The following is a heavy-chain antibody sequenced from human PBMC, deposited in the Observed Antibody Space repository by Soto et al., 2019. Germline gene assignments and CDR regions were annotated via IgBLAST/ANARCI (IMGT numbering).Heavy chain of an antibody. D-gene: IGHD2-2*01. J-gene: IGHJ4*02. V-gene: IGHV1-18*04. CDR1: GYTFTNSG. CDR3: AITTCSATSCYLELIY. Sequence: ASVKVSCKASGYTFTNSGISWVRQAPGQGLGWMGWVSGYNGNTNYAQKVQGRVTMTTDTSTNTAYMELRSLRSDDTAVYYCAITTCSATSCYLELIYWGQGTLVTVSS. CDR2: VSGYNGNT.